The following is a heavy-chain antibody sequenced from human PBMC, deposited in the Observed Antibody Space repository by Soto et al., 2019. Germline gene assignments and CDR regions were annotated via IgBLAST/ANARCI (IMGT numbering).Heavy chain of an antibody. CDR2: IWYDGSNK. D-gene: IGHD3-10*01. CDR1: GFTFSSYG. J-gene: IGHJ4*02. CDR3: ARDGLLWFGTAGGFDY. V-gene: IGHV3-33*01. Sequence: QVQLVESGGGVVQPGRSLRLSCAASGFTFSSYGMHWVRQAPGKGLEWVAVIWYDGSNKYYADSVKGRFTISRDNSKNTLYLQMNSLRAEDTAVYYCARDGLLWFGTAGGFDYWGQGTLVTVSS.